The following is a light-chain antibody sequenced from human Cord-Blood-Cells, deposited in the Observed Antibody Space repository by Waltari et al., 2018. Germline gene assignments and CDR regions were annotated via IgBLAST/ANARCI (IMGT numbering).Light chain of an antibody. V-gene: IGLV3-1*01. CDR1: KLGDKY. CDR2: QDS. Sequence: SYELTQPPSVSVSPGQTASITCSGDKLGDKYACWYQQKPGQSPVLVIYQDSKGPSGNPERFSGSNSGNTATLTISGTQAMDEADYYCQAWDSSSYVFGTGTKVTVL. CDR3: QAWDSSSYV. J-gene: IGLJ1*01.